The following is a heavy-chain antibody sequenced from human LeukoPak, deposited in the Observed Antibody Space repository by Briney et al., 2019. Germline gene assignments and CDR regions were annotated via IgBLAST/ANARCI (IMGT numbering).Heavy chain of an antibody. CDR2: MSSDGSNK. CDR1: GFTFSSYA. CDR3: ARRYSGSYHTFDY. Sequence: GGSLRLSCAASGFTFSSYAMHWVRQAPGKGLEWVAVMSSDGSNKYYADSVKGRFTISRDTSKNTLYLQMNSLRAEDTAVYYCARRYSGSYHTFDYWGQGTLVTVSS. D-gene: IGHD1-26*01. J-gene: IGHJ4*02. V-gene: IGHV3-30-3*01.